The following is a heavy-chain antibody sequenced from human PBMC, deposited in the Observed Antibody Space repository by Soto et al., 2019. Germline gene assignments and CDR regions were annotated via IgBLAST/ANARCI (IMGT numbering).Heavy chain of an antibody. J-gene: IGHJ6*02. CDR1: GFTFSSYG. D-gene: IGHD1-26*01. CDR2: ISYDGSNK. V-gene: IGHV3-30*18. Sequence: PGGSLRLSCAASGFTFSSYGMHWVRQAPGKGLEWVAVISYDGSNKYYADSVKGRFTISRDNSKNTLYLQMNSLRAEDTAVYYCAKGGSYLNYYGMDVWGQGTTVTVYS. CDR3: AKGGSYLNYYGMDV.